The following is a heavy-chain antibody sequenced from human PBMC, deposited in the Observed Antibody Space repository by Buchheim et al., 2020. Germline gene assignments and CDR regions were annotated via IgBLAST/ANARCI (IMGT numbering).Heavy chain of an antibody. Sequence: EVQLLESGGGLVQPGGSLRLSCAASGFTFSSYAMSWVRQAPGKGLEWVSAILGSGSSTYYADTVKVRFIISRDNSKNTLYLQMNSLRVEDTAVYYCTKAHDTSGYYPFVYGGQGTL. V-gene: IGHV3-23*01. CDR1: GFTFSSYA. D-gene: IGHD3-22*01. CDR2: ILGSGSST. J-gene: IGHJ4*02. CDR3: TKAHDTSGYYPFVY.